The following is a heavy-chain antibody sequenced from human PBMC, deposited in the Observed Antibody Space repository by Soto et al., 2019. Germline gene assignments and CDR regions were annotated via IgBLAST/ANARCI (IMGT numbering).Heavy chain of an antibody. CDR1: GYSISSGNY. V-gene: IGHV4-38-2*01. J-gene: IGHJ6*02. Sequence: SETLSLTCAVSGYSISSGNYWAWIRQPPGRGLEWIGSLYHIGSTHYNMSLKSRVTISVDTSKNHFSLELSSVTAADTAIYYCRSSTSCYDESCVDVWGQGTMVTVS. CDR3: RSSTSCYDESCVDV. CDR2: LYHIGST. D-gene: IGHD2-2*01.